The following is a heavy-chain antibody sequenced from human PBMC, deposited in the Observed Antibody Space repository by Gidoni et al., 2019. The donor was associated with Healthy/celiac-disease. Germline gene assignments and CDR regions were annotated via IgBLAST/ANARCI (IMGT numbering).Heavy chain of an antibody. J-gene: IGHJ6*04. CDR3: AKDNSIAAAGMDV. D-gene: IGHD6-13*01. CDR2: ISWNSGSI. Sequence: EVQLVESGGGLVQPGRSLRLSCAASGFTFDDYAMHWVRQAPGKGLEWVSGISWNSGSIGYADSVKGRFTISRDNAKNSLYLQMNSLRAEDTALYYCAKDNSIAAAGMDVWGKGTTVTVSS. CDR1: GFTFDDYA. V-gene: IGHV3-9*01.